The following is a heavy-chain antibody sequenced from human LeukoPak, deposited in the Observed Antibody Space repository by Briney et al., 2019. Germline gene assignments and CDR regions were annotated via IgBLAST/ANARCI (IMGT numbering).Heavy chain of an antibody. D-gene: IGHD2-15*01. V-gene: IGHV4-38-2*02. CDR1: GGSISSYY. CDR2: IYHSGST. Sequence: SETLSLTCTVSGGSISSYYWGWIRQPPGKGLEWIGSIYHSGSTYYNPSLKSRVTISVDTSKNQFSLKLSSVTAADTAVYYCARVVVAATGWFDPWGQGTLVTVSS. J-gene: IGHJ5*02. CDR3: ARVVVAATGWFDP.